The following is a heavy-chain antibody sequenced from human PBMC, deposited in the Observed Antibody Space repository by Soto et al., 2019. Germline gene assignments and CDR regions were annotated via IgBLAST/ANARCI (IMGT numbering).Heavy chain of an antibody. CDR3: AKQVRGYSYGLGAFDI. D-gene: IGHD5-18*01. Sequence: GGSLRLSCAASGFTFSSYAMSWVRQAPGKGLEWVSAISGSGGSTYYADSVKGRFTISRDNSKNTLYLQMNSLRAEDTAVYYCAKQVRGYSYGLGAFDIWGQGTMVTVSS. CDR2: ISGSGGST. CDR1: GFTFSSYA. V-gene: IGHV3-23*01. J-gene: IGHJ3*02.